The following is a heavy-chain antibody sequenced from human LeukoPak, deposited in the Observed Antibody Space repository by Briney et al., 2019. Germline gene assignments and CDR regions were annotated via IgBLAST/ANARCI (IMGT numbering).Heavy chain of an antibody. J-gene: IGHJ4*02. CDR3: VSGNDRCE. V-gene: IGHV1-69*06. D-gene: IGHD1-1*01. CDR2: IIPIFGTA. Sequence: SVKVSSKASRGTFSIYAISWVRQAPGQGLEWMGRIIPIFGTANYTQKFQGRVTLTADKSTSTPYIEQSSLRAADTAVYFCVSGNDRCEWGQGTLVTVSS. CDR1: RGTFSIYA.